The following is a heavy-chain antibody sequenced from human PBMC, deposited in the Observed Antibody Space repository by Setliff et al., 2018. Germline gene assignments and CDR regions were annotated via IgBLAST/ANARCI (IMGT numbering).Heavy chain of an antibody. V-gene: IGHV4-61*02. D-gene: IGHD3-10*01. Sequence: TLSLTCTVSGGSISSGDYYWSWIRQPPGKGLEWIGRIYTSGSTNYNPSLKSRVTMSVDTSKNQFSLKLSSVTAADTAVYYCARGIITMVRGVITFSYYFDYWGQGTLVTVSS. CDR2: IYTSGST. J-gene: IGHJ4*02. CDR1: GGSISSGDYY. CDR3: ARGIITMVRGVITFSYYFDY.